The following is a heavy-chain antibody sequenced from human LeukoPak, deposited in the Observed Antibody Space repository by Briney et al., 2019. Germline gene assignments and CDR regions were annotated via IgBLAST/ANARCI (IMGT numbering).Heavy chain of an antibody. Sequence: GGSLRLCCAASGFTFDDYDMSWVRQAPGKGLEWVSGINWNGGSTGYADSVKGRFTISRDNARNSLYLQMNSLRAEDTALYYCARIAMAGIGDGFDIWGQGTMVTVSS. CDR3: ARIAMAGIGDGFDI. D-gene: IGHD6-19*01. J-gene: IGHJ3*02. CDR1: GFTFDDYD. V-gene: IGHV3-20*04. CDR2: INWNGGST.